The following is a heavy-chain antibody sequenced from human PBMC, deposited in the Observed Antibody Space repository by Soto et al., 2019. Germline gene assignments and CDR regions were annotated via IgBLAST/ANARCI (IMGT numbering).Heavy chain of an antibody. CDR3: AREEELLVPFYYGSDV. D-gene: IGHD1-7*01. CDR2: ISSGGSDI. V-gene: IGHV3-48*01. J-gene: IGHJ6*02. Sequence: GGSLRLSCVASEISFSNFRMSWVRQAPGKGLEWISFISSGGSDIYYADSVKGRFTISRDNAKNSLYLQMSSLRAEDTAVYYCAREEELLVPFYYGSDVWGQGTTVTVS. CDR1: EISFSNFR.